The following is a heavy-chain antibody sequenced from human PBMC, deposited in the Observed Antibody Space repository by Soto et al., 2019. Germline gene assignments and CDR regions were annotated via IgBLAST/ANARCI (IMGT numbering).Heavy chain of an antibody. CDR2: ISGSDGKT. Sequence: CGSMRLSCAASGLSFWIYAVTWVCKNPGKGLEWVSTISGSDGKTFYADSVKGRFSISRDTSQSTLYLQMNSLRADDTAMYYSTRWSYLDYWGQGTRVTVSS. V-gene: IGHV3-23*01. J-gene: IGHJ4*01. CDR1: GLSFWIYA. CDR3: TRWSYLDY. D-gene: IGHD3-3*01.